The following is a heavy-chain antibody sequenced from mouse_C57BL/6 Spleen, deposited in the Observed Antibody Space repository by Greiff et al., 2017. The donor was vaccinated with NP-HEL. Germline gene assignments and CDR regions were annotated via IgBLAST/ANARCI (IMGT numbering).Heavy chain of an antibody. V-gene: IGHV5-17*01. CDR2: ISSGSSTI. CDR1: GFTFSDYG. J-gene: IGHJ1*03. CDR3: ARGRNWYFDV. Sequence: EVQVVESGGGLVKPGGSLKLSCAASGFTFSDYGMHWVRQAPEKGLEWVAYISSGSSTIYYADTVKGRFTISRDNAKNTLFLQMTRLRSEDTAMYYCARGRNWYFDVWGTGTTVTVSS.